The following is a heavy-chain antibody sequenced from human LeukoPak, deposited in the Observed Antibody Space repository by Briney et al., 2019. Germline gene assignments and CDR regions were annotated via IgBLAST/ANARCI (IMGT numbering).Heavy chain of an antibody. CDR2: ISGYNGNT. CDR3: ARADYYDSSGPEEGGAFDI. V-gene: IGHV1-18*01. Sequence: ASVKVSCKASGYTFTSYGISWVRQAPGQGLEWMGWISGYNGNTNYAQKVQGRVTMTADTSTSTAFMELRSLRSDDTAVYYCARADYYDSSGPEEGGAFDIWGQGTMVTVSS. D-gene: IGHD3-22*01. CDR1: GYTFTSYG. J-gene: IGHJ3*02.